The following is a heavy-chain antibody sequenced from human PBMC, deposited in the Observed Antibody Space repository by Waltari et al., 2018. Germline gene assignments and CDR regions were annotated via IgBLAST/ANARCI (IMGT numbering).Heavy chain of an antibody. Sequence: EVHLAASGGGVVQPGGSLSLSCTAPGFGFGDFWVPWGRQAPGKGLEWVSRINVDGGYISYGDSVKGRFTISRDNAKNTVFLQLNSLRADDTAVYFCARKAGSGYPYGPFYYDNWGQGTLVTVSS. J-gene: IGHJ4*02. V-gene: IGHV3-74*01. CDR2: INVDGGYI. D-gene: IGHD5-12*01. CDR1: GFGFGDFW. CDR3: ARKAGSGYPYGPFYYDN.